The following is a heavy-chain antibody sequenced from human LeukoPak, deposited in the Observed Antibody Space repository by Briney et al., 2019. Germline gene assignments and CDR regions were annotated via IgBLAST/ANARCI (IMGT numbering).Heavy chain of an antibody. CDR3: ASAGNPHYFDF. CDR2: IYYTGST. J-gene: IGHJ4*02. V-gene: IGHV4-59*11. Sequence: SETLSLTCTVSGVSISSHYWSWIRQSPGKRLEWIGNIYYTGSTDYNPSLQSRVAISIDTSKNQFSLTLNSVTAADAAVYYCASAGNPHYFDFWGQGPLVTVSS. CDR1: GVSISSHY.